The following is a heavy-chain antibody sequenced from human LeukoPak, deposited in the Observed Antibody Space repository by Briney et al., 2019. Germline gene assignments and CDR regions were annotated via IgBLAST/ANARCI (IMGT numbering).Heavy chain of an antibody. V-gene: IGHV1-46*01. CDR1: GYTFTGYY. CDR3: ARDIGTTVVTKTRGFDY. Sequence: ASVKVSCKASGYTFTGYYMHWVRQAPGQGLEWMGIINPSGGSTSYAQKLQGRVTMTTDTSTSTAYMELRSLRSDDTAVYYCARDIGTTVVTKTRGFDYWGQGTLVSVSS. J-gene: IGHJ4*02. D-gene: IGHD4-23*01. CDR2: INPSGGST.